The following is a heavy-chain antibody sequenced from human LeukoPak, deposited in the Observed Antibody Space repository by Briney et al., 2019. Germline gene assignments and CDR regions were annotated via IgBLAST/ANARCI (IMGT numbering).Heavy chain of an antibody. Sequence: PSETLSLTCVVYGGSFSGYYWSWIRQPPGKGLEWIGEINHSGSTNYNPSLKSRVTISVDTSKNQFSLKLSPVTAADTAVYYCANSGITFGGYFDYWGQGTLVTVSS. CDR2: INHSGST. CDR3: ANSGITFGGYFDY. CDR1: GGSFSGYY. V-gene: IGHV4-34*01. J-gene: IGHJ4*02. D-gene: IGHD3-16*01.